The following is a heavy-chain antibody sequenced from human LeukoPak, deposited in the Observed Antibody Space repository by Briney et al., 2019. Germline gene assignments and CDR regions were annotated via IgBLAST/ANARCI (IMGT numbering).Heavy chain of an antibody. CDR3: AKAGCGSTRCYSNC. J-gene: IGHJ4*02. Sequence: SVKVSCKASGYTFTNYGINWVRQAPGQGLEWMGWISGYNGNTNYAQKLQGRVTMTTDTSTSTAYMELRSLRAEDTALYYCAKAGCGSTRCYSNCWGRGTLVTVSS. CDR2: ISGYNGNT. V-gene: IGHV1-18*01. D-gene: IGHD2-2*01. CDR1: GYTFTNYG.